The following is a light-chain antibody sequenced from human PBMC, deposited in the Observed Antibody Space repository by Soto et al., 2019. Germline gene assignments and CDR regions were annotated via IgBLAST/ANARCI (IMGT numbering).Light chain of an antibody. CDR2: GAS. CDR1: QSVSSSY. Sequence: EIVLTQSPGTLSLSPGERATLSCRASQSVSSSYLAWYQHKPGQAPRLLIYGASSRATGIPDRFSGSGSVTDFTLTISRLEPEDFAVYYFQQYGSSPYTFGQGTKLEIK. CDR3: QQYGSSPYT. V-gene: IGKV3-20*01. J-gene: IGKJ2*01.